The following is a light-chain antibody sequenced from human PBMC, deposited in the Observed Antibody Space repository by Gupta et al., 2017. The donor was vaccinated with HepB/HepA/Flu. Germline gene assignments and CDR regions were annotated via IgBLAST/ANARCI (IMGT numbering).Light chain of an antibody. J-gene: IGKJ1*01. CDR3: HHYGSSSWT. CDR1: QYVSSTY. Sequence: EIVLTQSPGTLSLSPGERATLSCRASQYVSSTYLAWYQQRPGQAPRLLIYSASNRATGIPDRFSGSGSGTDFTLTISRLELEDFAVYYCHHYGSSSWTFGQGTEVEIK. CDR2: SAS. V-gene: IGKV3-20*01.